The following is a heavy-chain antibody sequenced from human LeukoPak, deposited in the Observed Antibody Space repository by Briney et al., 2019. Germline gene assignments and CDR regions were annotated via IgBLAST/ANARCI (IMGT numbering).Heavy chain of an antibody. D-gene: IGHD3-10*01. CDR1: GFSLDDYA. CDR2: ISWDSGNK. CDR3: TKDMGFDLLHDAYDM. Sequence: GGSLRLSCIGSGFSLDDYAMHWVRQAPGKGLEWVSSISWDSGNKAYADSVKGRFTISRDNAKNSLYLQMNSLRPEDTAFYYCTKDMGFDLLHDAYDMWGQGPLVTVSS. J-gene: IGHJ3*02. V-gene: IGHV3-9*01.